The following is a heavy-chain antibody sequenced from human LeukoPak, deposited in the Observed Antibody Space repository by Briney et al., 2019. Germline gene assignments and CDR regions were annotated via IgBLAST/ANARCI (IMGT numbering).Heavy chain of an antibody. CDR2: VSTSGTT. CDR3: ARDSMTTVVTPEFDY. V-gene: IGHV4-4*07. J-gene: IGHJ4*02. D-gene: IGHD4-23*01. CDR1: GASINTYY. Sequence: SETLSLTCTASGASINTYYWSWIRQPAGKGLEWIGRVSTSGTTNYNPSLKSRVTMSVDTSKNQLSLKLTSVTATDTAVYYCARDSMTTVVTPEFDYWGQGTLVTVSS.